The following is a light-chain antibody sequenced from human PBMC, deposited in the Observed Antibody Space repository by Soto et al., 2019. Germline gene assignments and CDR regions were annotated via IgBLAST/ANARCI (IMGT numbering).Light chain of an antibody. CDR2: EVS. CDR1: SDDVGNFNL. CDR3: CSYAGGSIYVL. V-gene: IGLV2-23*02. J-gene: IGLJ2*01. Sequence: QSALTQPASVSGSPGQSITISCTGTSDDVGNFNLVSWYQHHPGKAPNLIISEVSKRPSGVSNRFSGSKSGNTASLTISGLQAEDGADYYCCSYAGGSIYVLFGGGTKLTVL.